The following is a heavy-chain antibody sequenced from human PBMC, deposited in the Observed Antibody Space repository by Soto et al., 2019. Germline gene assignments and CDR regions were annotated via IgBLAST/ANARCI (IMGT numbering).Heavy chain of an antibody. Sequence: PGGSLRLSCAASGFTFSDAWMSWVRQAPGKGLEWVGRIKSITDGGTTGYTAPVKGRFTISRDDSKNTLYLEMNSLKTEDTALYYCTXDSADIVGAPATYGMDVWGQGTTVTVSS. J-gene: IGHJ6*02. CDR2: IKSITDGGTT. D-gene: IGHD2-2*01. CDR3: TXDSADIVGAPATYGMDV. CDR1: GFTFSDAW. V-gene: IGHV3-15*01.